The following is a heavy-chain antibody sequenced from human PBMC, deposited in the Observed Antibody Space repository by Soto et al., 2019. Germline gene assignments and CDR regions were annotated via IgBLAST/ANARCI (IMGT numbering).Heavy chain of an antibody. Sequence: SETLSLTCKVSGGAIDRGGYYWCWIRQHPGKGLEWIGHIYYTGSAYYKPSLKSRVSMSIDTSQNQFSLELISVTAADTAVYYCARVGTSYARRGLDVWGQGTTVTGS. CDR3: ARVGTSYARRGLDV. J-gene: IGHJ6*02. CDR1: GGAIDRGGYY. D-gene: IGHD7-27*01. CDR2: IYYTGSA. V-gene: IGHV4-31*03.